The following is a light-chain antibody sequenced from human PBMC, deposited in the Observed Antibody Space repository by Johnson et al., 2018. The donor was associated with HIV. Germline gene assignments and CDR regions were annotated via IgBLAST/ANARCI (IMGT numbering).Light chain of an antibody. V-gene: IGLV1-51*01. Sequence: QSVLTQPPSVSAAPGQKVTISCSGSSSNIGKNYVSWYRHLPGTAPKLLIYDNNKRPSGIPDRFSGSKSGTSATLGITGLQTGDEADYYCGTWDSSLSAGVFGSGTKVTVL. CDR2: DNN. J-gene: IGLJ1*01. CDR3: GTWDSSLSAGV. CDR1: SSNIGKNY.